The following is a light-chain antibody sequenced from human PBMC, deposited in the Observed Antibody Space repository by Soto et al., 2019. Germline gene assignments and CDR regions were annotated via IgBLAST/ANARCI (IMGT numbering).Light chain of an antibody. V-gene: IGLV3-21*02. Sequence: SYELTQPPSVSVAPGQTARITCEGDHIQTKSVHWYQQKPGQAPVLVVYDDSDRPSGIPERFPGSNSGNTATLTISRVEAGDEADYYCQVWDSSSDHPVVFGGGTKLTVL. J-gene: IGLJ3*02. CDR3: QVWDSSSDHPVV. CDR2: DDS. CDR1: HIQTKS.